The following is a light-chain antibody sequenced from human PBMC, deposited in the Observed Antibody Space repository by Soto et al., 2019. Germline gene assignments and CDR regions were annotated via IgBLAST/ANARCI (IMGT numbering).Light chain of an antibody. CDR2: AAS. J-gene: IGKJ1*01. CDR1: QGISSW. V-gene: IGKV1-12*01. Sequence: DIQMTQSPSSVSASVGDRVTITCRASQGISSWLDWYQQKPGKAPKLLIYAASSLQSGVPSRVRGSGSGTDFTLTSSSLQPEDFATYYCQQANSFPPTFGQGTKVEIK. CDR3: QQANSFPPT.